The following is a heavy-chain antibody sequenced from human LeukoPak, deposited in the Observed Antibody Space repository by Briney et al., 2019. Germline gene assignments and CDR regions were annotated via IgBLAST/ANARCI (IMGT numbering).Heavy chain of an antibody. Sequence: GESLKISCKGSGYSFTSYWIGWVRQLPGKGLEWMGVIYPGDSDTRSSPSFQGHVTISADKSISTAYLQWSSLRASDTAMYYCARRIAYCGGDCYLAFDFWGQGTLITVSS. J-gene: IGHJ4*02. CDR2: IYPGDSDT. V-gene: IGHV5-51*01. CDR1: GYSFTSYW. CDR3: ARRIAYCGGDCYLAFDF. D-gene: IGHD2-21*01.